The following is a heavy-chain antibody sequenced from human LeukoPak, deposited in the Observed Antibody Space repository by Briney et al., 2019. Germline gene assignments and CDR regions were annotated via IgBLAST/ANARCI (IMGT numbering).Heavy chain of an antibody. CDR2: ISSSSSHT. CDR3: ARGIEATRRSTGTCNYFDY. J-gene: IGHJ4*02. CDR1: GFTFSDYY. V-gene: IGHV3-11*06. Sequence: PGGSLRLSCAASGFTFSDYYMSWIRQAPGKGLEWVSYISSSSSHTNYADSVKGRFTISRDNAKNSLYLQMNSLRAGDTAVYYCARGIEATRRSTGTCNYFDYWGQGTLVTVSP. D-gene: IGHD5-12*01.